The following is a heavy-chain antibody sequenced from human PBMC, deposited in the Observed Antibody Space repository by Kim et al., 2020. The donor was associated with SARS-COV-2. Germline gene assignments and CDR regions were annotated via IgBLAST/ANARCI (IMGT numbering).Heavy chain of an antibody. CDR3: AIKSAAIHLRYNWFDP. V-gene: IGHV4-30-4*01. D-gene: IGHD2-2*02. J-gene: IGHJ5*02. Sequence: SETLSLTCTVSGGSISSGDYYWSWIRQPPGKGLEWIGYIYYSGSTYYNPSLKSRVTISVDTSKNQFSLKLSSVTAADTAVYYCAIKSAAIHLRYNWFDPWGQGTLVTVSS. CDR1: GGSISSGDYY. CDR2: IYYSGST.